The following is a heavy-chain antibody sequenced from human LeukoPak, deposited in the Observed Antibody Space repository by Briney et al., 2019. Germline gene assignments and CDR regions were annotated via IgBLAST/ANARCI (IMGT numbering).Heavy chain of an antibody. CDR3: ARDVSDAFDI. CDR2: INPSGDDT. CDR1: GYTFTSYY. J-gene: IGHJ3*02. Sequence: ASVKLSCKASGYTFTSYYMHWVRQAPGQGLEWMGIINPSGDDTSYAQKSRGRVTMTSDTSTSTVYMDLSSLTSEDTAVYYCARDVSDAFDIWGQGTMVTVSS. V-gene: IGHV1-46*01.